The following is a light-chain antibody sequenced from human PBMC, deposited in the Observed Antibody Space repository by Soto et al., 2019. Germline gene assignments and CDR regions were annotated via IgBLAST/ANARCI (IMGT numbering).Light chain of an antibody. CDR1: SSDVGSYNY. Sequence: QSALTQPASVSGSPGQSITISCTGTSSDVGSYNYVSWYQQHPGKAPKLMIYDVSIRPSGVSNRFSGSKSDNTASLTISGLQAEDEADYYCSSYTTSSTLVVFGGGTQLTVL. CDR2: DVS. J-gene: IGLJ2*01. CDR3: SSYTTSSTLVV. V-gene: IGLV2-14*01.